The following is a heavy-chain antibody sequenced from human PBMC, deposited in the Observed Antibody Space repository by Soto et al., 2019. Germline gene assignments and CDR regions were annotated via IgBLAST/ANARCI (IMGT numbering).Heavy chain of an antibody. CDR1: GWSFSVYY. CDR3: ARGQSITMVRGVTHFDY. J-gene: IGHJ4*02. D-gene: IGHD3-10*01. CDR2: INHSGST. Sequence: SETLSLTCAVYGWSFSVYYWSWVRQPPGKGLEWIGEINHSGSTNYNPSLKSRVTISVDTSKNQFSLKLSSVTAADTAVYYCARGQSITMVRGVTHFDYWGQGTLVTVSS. V-gene: IGHV4-34*01.